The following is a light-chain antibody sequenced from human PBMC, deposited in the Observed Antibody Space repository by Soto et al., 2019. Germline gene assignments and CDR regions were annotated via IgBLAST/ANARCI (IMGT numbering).Light chain of an antibody. J-gene: IGKJ1*01. Sequence: DIQMTQSPSSLSASVGDRVTITCRASQSISSYLNWYQQKPGKAPKLLIYAASSLQSGVPSRFSGSGSGTDFTLTITRLQPDDFATYYCQHYNSFSRTFGQGTKVEV. V-gene: IGKV1-39*01. CDR1: QSISSY. CDR3: QHYNSFSRT. CDR2: AAS.